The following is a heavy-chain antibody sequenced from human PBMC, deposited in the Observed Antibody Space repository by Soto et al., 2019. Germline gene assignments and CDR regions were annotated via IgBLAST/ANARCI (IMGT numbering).Heavy chain of an antibody. CDR3: ARGVNYNSSGYYSDFEY. J-gene: IGHJ4*02. CDR1: RGSISSGSYY. D-gene: IGHD3-22*01. V-gene: IGHV4-31*03. Sequence: QVQLQEAGPGLVKPSQSLSLTCTVSRGSISSGSYYWSWLRQHPGKGVEWIGHIYYSGSTYYTPSLKSRVTISVDTSENQFSLNLSSVPAADTAVYYCARGVNYNSSGYYSDFEYWGQGTLVSVPS. CDR2: IYYSGST.